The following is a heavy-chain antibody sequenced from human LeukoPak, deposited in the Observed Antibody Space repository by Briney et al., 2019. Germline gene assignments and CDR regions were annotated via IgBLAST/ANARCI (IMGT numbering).Heavy chain of an antibody. CDR1: GGSISSSSYY. V-gene: IGHV4-39*07. Sequence: SETLSLTCTVSGGSISSSSYYWGWIRQPPGKGLEWIGSIYYGGSTYYNPSLKSRVTISVDTSKNQFSLKLSSVTAADTAVYYCARDSSNYYDSSGYSLDYWGQGTLVTVSS. J-gene: IGHJ4*02. CDR3: ARDSSNYYDSSGYSLDY. CDR2: IYYGGST. D-gene: IGHD3-22*01.